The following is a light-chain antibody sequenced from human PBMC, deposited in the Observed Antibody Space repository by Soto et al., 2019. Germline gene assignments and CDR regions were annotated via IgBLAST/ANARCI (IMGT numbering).Light chain of an antibody. V-gene: IGKV1-5*01. J-gene: IGKJ5*01. CDR2: DAS. CDR3: QQYGSSST. Sequence: DNQMTQSPATVSATVGDRVTITCRASQSISSWLAWYQQKPGKAPKLLIYDASNLESGVPSRFSGSGSGTDFTLTISSLQPDDFAVYYCQQYGSSSTFGQGTRLEIK. CDR1: QSISSW.